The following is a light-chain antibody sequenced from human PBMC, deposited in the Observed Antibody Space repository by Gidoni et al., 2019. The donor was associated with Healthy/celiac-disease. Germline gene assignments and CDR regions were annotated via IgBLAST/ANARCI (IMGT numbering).Light chain of an antibody. CDR1: NIGSKS. J-gene: IGLJ2*01. V-gene: IGLV3-21*04. CDR3: QVWDSSSDHSVV. Sequence: SYVLTQPPSVSVAPGKTARITCGGNNIGSKSVHWYQQKPGQAPVLVIYYDSDRPSGIPERCSGSNSGNTATLTISRVEAGDEADYYCQVWDSSSDHSVVFGGGTKLTVL. CDR2: YDS.